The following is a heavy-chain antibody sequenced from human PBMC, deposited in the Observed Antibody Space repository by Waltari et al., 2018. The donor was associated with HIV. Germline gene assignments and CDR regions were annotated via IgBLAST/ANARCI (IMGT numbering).Heavy chain of an antibody. CDR1: GYTFITFD. D-gene: IGHD3-22*01. CDR3: ARNSSAKGNRYFYYGLDV. V-gene: IGHV1-8*01. Sequence: QVHLVQSGPEVKRPGASVKISCKAYGYTFITFDVNWVRQAAGQGPEWLGWMNPDSGNKASPYIFEDRVTMTRDVSTDTAYMEMTGLTPEDTAIYYCARNSSAKGNRYFYYGLDVWGQGTPVTV. CDR2: MNPDSGNK. J-gene: IGHJ6*02.